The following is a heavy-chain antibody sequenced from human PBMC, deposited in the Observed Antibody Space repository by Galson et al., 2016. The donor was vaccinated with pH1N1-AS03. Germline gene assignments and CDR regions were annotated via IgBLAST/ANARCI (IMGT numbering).Heavy chain of an antibody. CDR3: ARASGSRTYPCDS. D-gene: IGHD3-10*01. V-gene: IGHV5-51*01. Sequence: QSGAEVKKPGESLKISCQGSGYNFTNYWIGWLRQMPGKGPELMGIISPGDSDMRYNPSFQGQVAMSADKSISAAYLQWSSRKASDTAIYSCARASGSRTYPCDSGGQGALVTVSS. J-gene: IGHJ4*02. CDR2: ISPGDSDM. CDR1: GYNFTNYW.